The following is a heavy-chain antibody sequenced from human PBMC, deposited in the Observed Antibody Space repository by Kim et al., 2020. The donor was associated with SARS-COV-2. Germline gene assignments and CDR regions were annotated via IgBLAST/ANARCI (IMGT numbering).Heavy chain of an antibody. Sequence: ASVKVSCRASGFTFTNYYLHWVRQGPGQRLEWLGVMNPGSGDSVYAQNFEGRVTMTLNMSTRTFSLKLTSLTVEDTALYYCVRGLGEGVDGKPLGYWGQGTLVTVSP. V-gene: IGHV1-46*01. D-gene: IGHD3-16*01. J-gene: IGHJ4*02. CDR2: MNPGSGDS. CDR1: GFTFTNYY. CDR3: VRGLGEGVDGKPLGY.